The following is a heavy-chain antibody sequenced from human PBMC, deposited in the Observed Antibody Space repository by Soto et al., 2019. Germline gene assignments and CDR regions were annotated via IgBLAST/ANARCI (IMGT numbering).Heavy chain of an antibody. D-gene: IGHD6-19*01. J-gene: IGHJ6*02. CDR2: IDPSDSYT. V-gene: IGHV5-10-1*01. CDR1: GYSFTSYW. CDR3: ASLDPPLDIAVGTKSYYYYYGMDV. Sequence: PGESLKISCKGSGYSFTSYWISWVRQMPGKGLEWMGRIDPSDSYTNYSPSFQGHVTISADKSISTAYLQWSSLKASDTAMYYCASLDPPLDIAVGTKSYYYYYGMDVWGQGTTVTVSS.